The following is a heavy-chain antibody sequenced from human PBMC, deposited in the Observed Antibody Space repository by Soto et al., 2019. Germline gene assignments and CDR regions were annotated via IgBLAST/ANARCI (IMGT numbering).Heavy chain of an antibody. D-gene: IGHD3-3*01. J-gene: IGHJ5*02. CDR2: VNPNSGNT. Sequence: QVQLVQSGAEVKKPGASVKVSCKASGYTFTSYDINWVRQATGQGLEWMGWVNPNSGNTGYAQKFQGRVAMTRNTSISTAYIELSSLRSEDTAVYYCARSDNLAFWREVSTVWFDPWGQGTLVTVSS. CDR1: GYTFTSYD. CDR3: ARSDNLAFWREVSTVWFDP. V-gene: IGHV1-8*01.